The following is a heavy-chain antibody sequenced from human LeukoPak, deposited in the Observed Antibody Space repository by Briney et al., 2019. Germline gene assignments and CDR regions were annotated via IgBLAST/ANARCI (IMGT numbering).Heavy chain of an antibody. CDR2: IDWDDDK. Sequence: SGPTLVNPTQTLTLTCTFSGFSLSTSGMCVSWIRQPPGKALEWLARIDWDDDKYYSTSLKTRLTISKDTSKNQVVLTMTNMDPVDTATYYCARTSSYYDSRRAFDIWGQGTMVTVSS. CDR1: GFSLSTSGMC. CDR3: ARTSSYYDSRRAFDI. D-gene: IGHD3-22*01. J-gene: IGHJ3*02. V-gene: IGHV2-70*11.